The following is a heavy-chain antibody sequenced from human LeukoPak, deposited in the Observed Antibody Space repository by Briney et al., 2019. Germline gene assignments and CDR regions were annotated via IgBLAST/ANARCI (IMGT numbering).Heavy chain of an antibody. V-gene: IGHV1-8*02. J-gene: IGHJ4*02. CDR3: ARGSVYYVQ. CDR1: GGTFSSYA. CDR2: MNPNSGNT. Sequence: ASVKVSCKASGGTFSSYAISWVRQATGQGLEWMGWMNPNSGNTGYAQKFQGRVTMTRNTSISTAYMELSSLRSEDTAVYYCARGSVYYVQWGQGTLVTVSS. D-gene: IGHD3-22*01.